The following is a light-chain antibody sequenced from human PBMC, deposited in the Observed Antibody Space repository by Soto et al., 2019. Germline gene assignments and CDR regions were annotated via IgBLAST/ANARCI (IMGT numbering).Light chain of an antibody. CDR3: QQFNAYPLT. Sequence: DILLTQSPSFLSASVGDRVTISCRASQVISDYLAWYQQKPGKAPKLLIYGASTLQSGVPSRFSGSASGTEFTLTISSLQPEDFATYFCQQFNAYPLTFGGGTKLEIK. J-gene: IGKJ4*01. CDR2: GAS. CDR1: QVISDY. V-gene: IGKV1-9*01.